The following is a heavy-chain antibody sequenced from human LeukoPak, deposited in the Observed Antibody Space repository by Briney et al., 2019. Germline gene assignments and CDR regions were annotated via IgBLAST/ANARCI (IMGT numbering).Heavy chain of an antibody. V-gene: IGHV3-66*01. CDR1: GLTVSSEH. CDR2: IHISTNT. CDR3: ATDPPHGDY. J-gene: IGHJ4*02. Sequence: PGGSLRLSCVASGLTVSSEHMSWVRQAPRKGLEWVSTIHISTNTYYADSVKGRFTISRDNSENTLYLQMNSLRPEDTAVYYCATDPPHGDYWGQGTQVTVSS.